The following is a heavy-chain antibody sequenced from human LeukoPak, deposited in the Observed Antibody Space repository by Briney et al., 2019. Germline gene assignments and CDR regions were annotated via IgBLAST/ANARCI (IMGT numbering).Heavy chain of an antibody. Sequence: PGGSLRLSCAASGFTFSSYGMHWVRQAPGKGLEWVALIWYGGTDKYYADSVKGRFTISRDNSKNTLYLQMNSLRAEDAAVYYCARGPYGDLTTLKHWGQGTLVTVSS. V-gene: IGHV3-33*08. CDR3: ARGPYGDLTTLKH. CDR1: GFTFSSYG. D-gene: IGHD4-17*01. CDR2: IWYGGTDK. J-gene: IGHJ1*01.